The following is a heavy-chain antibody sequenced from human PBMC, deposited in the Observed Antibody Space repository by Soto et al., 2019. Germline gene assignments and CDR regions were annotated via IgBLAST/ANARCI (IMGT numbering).Heavy chain of an antibody. V-gene: IGHV3-48*03. J-gene: IGHJ4*02. Sequence: LRLSCAASGFTFSSYEMNWVRQAPGKGLEWVSYISNSGSPMSYADSVKGRFTISRDNAKNSLYLQMNSLRAEDTAVYYCVRDEGSAWYFDYWGQGALVTVSS. D-gene: IGHD6-19*01. CDR2: ISNSGSPM. CDR3: VRDEGSAWYFDY. CDR1: GFTFSSYE.